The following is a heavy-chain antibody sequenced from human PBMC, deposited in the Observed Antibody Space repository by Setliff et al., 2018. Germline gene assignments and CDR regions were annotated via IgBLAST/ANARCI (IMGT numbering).Heavy chain of an antibody. CDR3: MKKIIAGGGPPYDYFDY. CDR2: IHGEGINT. V-gene: IGHV3-23*01. Sequence: LRLSCVASGFTFRTYVMTWVRQAPGKGLEWVSSIHGEGINTYYADSVKGRFTISRDNSKNTLFLQMNSLRADDTAVYYCMKKIIAGGGPPYDYFDYWGQGTLVTVSS. J-gene: IGHJ4*02. D-gene: IGHD1-26*01. CDR1: GFTFRTYV.